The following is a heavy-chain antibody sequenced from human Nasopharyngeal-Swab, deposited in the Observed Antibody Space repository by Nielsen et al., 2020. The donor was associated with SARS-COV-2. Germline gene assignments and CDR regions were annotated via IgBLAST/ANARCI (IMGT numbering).Heavy chain of an antibody. D-gene: IGHD1-26*01. J-gene: IGHJ4*02. V-gene: IGHV3-53*01. CDR2: IYSGGNT. CDR1: GFTVSSNY. Sequence: GESLKISCAASGFTVSSNYMSWVRQAPGKGLEWVSVIYSGGNTHYADSVRGRFTVSRDDSKNTLYLQMNSLRAEDTAVYYCARIGVGATYYFDYWGQGTLVTVSS. CDR3: ARIGVGATYYFDY.